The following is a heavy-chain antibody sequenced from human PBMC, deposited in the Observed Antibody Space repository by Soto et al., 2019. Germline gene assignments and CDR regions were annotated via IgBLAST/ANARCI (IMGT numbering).Heavy chain of an antibody. V-gene: IGHV4-31*03. CDR1: GGSISSGGYY. D-gene: IGHD5-12*01. CDR2: IYYSGST. CDR3: ARDWRDGYNSDYYYYGMDV. Sequence: QVQLQESGPGLVKPSQTLSLICTVSGGSISSGGYYWSWIRQHPGKGLEWIGYIYYSGSTYYNPSLKSRVTISVDTSKNQFSLKLSSVTAADTAVYYCARDWRDGYNSDYYYYGMDVWGQGTTVTVSS. J-gene: IGHJ6*02.